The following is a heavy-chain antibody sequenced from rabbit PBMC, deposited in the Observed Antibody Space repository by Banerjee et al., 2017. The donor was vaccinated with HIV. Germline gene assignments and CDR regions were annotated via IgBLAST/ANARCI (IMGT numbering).Heavy chain of an antibody. CDR3: ARDTGSIFSSYGMDL. CDR1: GFSFSSSAY. J-gene: IGHJ6*01. Sequence: QSLEESGGDLVKPGGTLTLTCTASGFSFSSSAYICWVRQAPGKGLEWIACIDSGSSSFTYFATWAKGRFTISKASSTTVTLQMTRLTVADTATYFCARDTGSIFSSYGMDLWGPGTLVTVS. D-gene: IGHD4-2*01. CDR2: IDSGSSSFT. V-gene: IGHV1S40*01.